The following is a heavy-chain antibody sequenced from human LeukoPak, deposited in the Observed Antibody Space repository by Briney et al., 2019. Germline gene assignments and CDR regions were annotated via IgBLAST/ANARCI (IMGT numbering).Heavy chain of an antibody. Sequence: GGSLRLSCAASGFTFNSYTMNWVRQAPGKGLEWLSIIYPGGTTHYAESVKGRFSIFRDDSKNTLYFQMDNLRVDDTALYWCARGSMFGAPDFWGQGTRVTVSS. V-gene: IGHV3-53*01. CDR1: GFTFNSYT. J-gene: IGHJ4*02. CDR2: IYPGGTT. D-gene: IGHD3-16*01. CDR3: ARGSMFGAPDF.